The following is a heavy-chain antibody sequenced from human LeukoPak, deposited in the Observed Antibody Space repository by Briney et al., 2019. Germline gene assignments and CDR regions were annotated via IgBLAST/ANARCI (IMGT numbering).Heavy chain of an antibody. D-gene: IGHD5-24*01. CDR2: ISSSSYI. V-gene: IGHV3-21*01. J-gene: IGHJ4*02. CDR3: ARADGGFSFDY. Sequence: GGSLRLSCAASGFTFSSYAMSWVRQAPGKGLEWVSSISSSSYIYYADSVKGRFTISRDNAKNSLYLQMNSLRAEDTAVYYCARADGGFSFDYWGQGTLVTVSS. CDR1: GFTFSSYA.